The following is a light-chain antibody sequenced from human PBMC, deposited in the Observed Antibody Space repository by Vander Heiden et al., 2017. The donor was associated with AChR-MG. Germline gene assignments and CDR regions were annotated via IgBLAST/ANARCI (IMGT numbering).Light chain of an antibody. J-gene: IGKJ4*01. CDR1: QSVRSRN. CDR3: QQDGNSPLT. CDR2: GAS. Sequence: EIVLTQSPGTLTLSPGERATLSCRASQSVRSRNVAWYQQKPGQAPRHLMYGASSRATGIPVRFSGSGSGTDFILTISRLEPEDFAVYYCQQDGNSPLTFGGGTKVEIK. V-gene: IGKV3-20*01.